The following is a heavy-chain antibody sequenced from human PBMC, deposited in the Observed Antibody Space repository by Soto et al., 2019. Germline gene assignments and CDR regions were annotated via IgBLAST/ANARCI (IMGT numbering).Heavy chain of an antibody. Sequence: QVQLVQSGAEVKRPGSSLKVSCKASGGSIKNFAISWVRQAPGQGPEWMGGFIPIFGTTYYAQKFQGRVTIIADESTSTLNMELRALTSEDTAVYYCAQDTSGYYFYSFDNWGQGTLVTVS. V-gene: IGHV1-69*01. D-gene: IGHD3-22*01. CDR3: AQDTSGYYFYSFDN. J-gene: IGHJ4*02. CDR2: FIPIFGTT. CDR1: GGSIKNFA.